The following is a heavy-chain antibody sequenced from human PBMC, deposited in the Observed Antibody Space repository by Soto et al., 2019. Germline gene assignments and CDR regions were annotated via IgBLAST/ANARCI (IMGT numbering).Heavy chain of an antibody. CDR3: ARGPTFYDFWSSDKFLQL. CDR2: IKHDGSEK. D-gene: IGHD3-3*01. J-gene: IGHJ1*01. CDR1: GFTFSSYW. Sequence: EVQLVESGGGLVQPGGSLGLSCAASGFTFSSYWMSWVRQAPGKGLEWVASIKHDGSEKYYVDSVKGRFTISRNNANNYLFLQMTTLRAEDTAVYYCARGPTFYDFWSSDKFLQLWGQGTLVTVSS. V-gene: IGHV3-7*01.